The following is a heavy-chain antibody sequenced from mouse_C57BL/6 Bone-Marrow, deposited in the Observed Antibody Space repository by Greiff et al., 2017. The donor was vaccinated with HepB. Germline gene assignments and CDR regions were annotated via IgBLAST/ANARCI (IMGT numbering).Heavy chain of an antibody. Sequence: VQLKESGPELVKPGASVKISCKASGYSFTGYYMNWVKQSPEKSLEWIGEINPSTGGTTYNQKFKAKATLTVDKSSSTAYMQLKSLTSEDSAVYYCAKGRDGYWGQGTLVTVSA. CDR1: GYSFTGYY. J-gene: IGHJ3*02. CDR3: AKGRDGY. V-gene: IGHV1-42*01. CDR2: INPSTGGT.